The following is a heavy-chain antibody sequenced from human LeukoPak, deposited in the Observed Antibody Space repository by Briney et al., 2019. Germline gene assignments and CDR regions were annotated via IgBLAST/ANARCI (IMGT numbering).Heavy chain of an antibody. J-gene: IGHJ4*02. Sequence: PSETLSLTCTVSGGSISSSSYYWGWVRQPPGKGLEWIGSIYYSGSTHYNPSLKSRVTISVDTSKNQFSLKLSSVTAADTAVYYCARPQGYCSSTSCYDYFDYWGQGTLVTVSS. CDR3: ARPQGYCSSTSCYDYFDY. CDR1: GGSISSSSYY. D-gene: IGHD2-2*01. V-gene: IGHV4-39*01. CDR2: IYYSGST.